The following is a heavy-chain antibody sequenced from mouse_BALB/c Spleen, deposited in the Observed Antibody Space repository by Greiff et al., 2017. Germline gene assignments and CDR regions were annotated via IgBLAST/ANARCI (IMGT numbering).Heavy chain of an antibody. J-gene: IGHJ3*01. Sequence: EVQLQQSGTVLARPGASVKMSCKASGYTFTSYWMHWVKQRPGQGLEWIGAIYPGNSDTSYNQKFKGKAKLTAVTSTSTAYMELSSLTNEDSAVYYCTRPMITAPWFAYWGQGTLVTVSA. CDR1: GYTFTSYW. V-gene: IGHV1-5*01. CDR2: IYPGNSDT. D-gene: IGHD2-4*01. CDR3: TRPMITAPWFAY.